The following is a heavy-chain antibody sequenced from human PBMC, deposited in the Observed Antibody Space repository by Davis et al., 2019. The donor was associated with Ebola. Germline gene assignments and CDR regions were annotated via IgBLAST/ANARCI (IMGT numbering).Heavy chain of an antibody. Sequence: MPSETLSLTCTVSGGSISSYYWSWIRQPPGKGLEWIGYIYYSGSTNYNPSLKSRVTISVDTSKNQFYLKLSSVTAADTAVYYCARASLMVYASHWFDPWGQGTLVTVSS. CDR3: ARASLMVYASHWFDP. CDR1: GGSISSYY. CDR2: IYYSGST. V-gene: IGHV4-59*01. J-gene: IGHJ5*02. D-gene: IGHD2-8*01.